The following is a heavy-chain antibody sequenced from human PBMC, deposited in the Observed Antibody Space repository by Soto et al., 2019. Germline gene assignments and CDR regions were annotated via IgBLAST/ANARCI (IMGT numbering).Heavy chain of an antibody. V-gene: IGHV1-3*01. J-gene: IGHJ5*02. CDR3: AREGVLWFGELSRWFDP. CDR1: GYTFTSYA. Sequence: QVQLVQSGAEVKKPGASVKVSCKASGYTFTSYAMHWVRQAPGQRLEWMGWINAGNGNTKYSQKLQGRVTITRDTSASTAYMELRSLRSEDTAVYYCAREGVLWFGELSRWFDPWGQGTLVTVSS. CDR2: INAGNGNT. D-gene: IGHD3-10*01.